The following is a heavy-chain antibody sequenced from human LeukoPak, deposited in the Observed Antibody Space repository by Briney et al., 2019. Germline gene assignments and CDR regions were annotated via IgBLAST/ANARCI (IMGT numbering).Heavy chain of an antibody. J-gene: IGHJ4*02. CDR3: ATDKGYHYY. CDR2: ISDSRSA. Sequence: TSSETLSLTCTVSGGSITNYYWTWIRQPPGKGLEWIGHISDSRSANYNPSVKIRVTTSGDTSKNQVSLNLDSVTAADTAVYYWATDKGYHYYWGQGTLVTVSS. V-gene: IGHV4-59*01. D-gene: IGHD5-12*01. CDR1: GGSITNYY.